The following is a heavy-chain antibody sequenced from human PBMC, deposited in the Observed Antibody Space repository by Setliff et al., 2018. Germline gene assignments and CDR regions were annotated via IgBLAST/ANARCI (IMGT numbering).Heavy chain of an antibody. CDR1: GYTFTDYY. Sequence: ASVKVSCKASGYTFTDYYMHWVQQAPGKGLEWMGRVDPEDGHTKYAEKFQGRITISADMSLDSAHMELGSLRSEDTAVYYCTTGLRHGVPYFDLWGQGTLVTV. CDR2: VDPEDGHT. J-gene: IGHJ4*02. CDR3: TTGLRHGVPYFDL. V-gene: IGHV1-69-2*01. D-gene: IGHD3-10*01.